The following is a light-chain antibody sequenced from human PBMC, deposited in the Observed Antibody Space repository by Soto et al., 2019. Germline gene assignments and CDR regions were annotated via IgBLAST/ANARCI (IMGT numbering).Light chain of an antibody. CDR1: QSLLHSDGKTF. V-gene: IGKV2D-29*01. CDR3: LQTLHLPWT. CDR2: EVS. J-gene: IGKJ1*01. Sequence: DVVMTQTPLSLSVTPGQPASISCKSSQSLLHSDGKTFFYWYLQRPGQPPQLLIYEVSNRFSGVPDRFSGSGSGTDFRLRISRVEAEDVGVYYCLQTLHLPWTFGQGTTVDIK.